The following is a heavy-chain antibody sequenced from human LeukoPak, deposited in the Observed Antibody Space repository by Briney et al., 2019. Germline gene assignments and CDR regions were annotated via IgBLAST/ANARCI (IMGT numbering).Heavy chain of an antibody. CDR2: IRYDGSNK. V-gene: IGHV3-30*02. CDR3: AEGVAGLIGY. D-gene: IGHD6-19*01. CDR1: GLTFSNYG. Sequence: GGSLRLSCAASGLTFSNYGVHWVRQAPGKGLEWVAFIRYDGSNKYYADSVKGRFTISRDNSKNTLYLQMNSLRAEDTAVYYCAEGVAGLIGYWGQGTLVTVSS. J-gene: IGHJ4*02.